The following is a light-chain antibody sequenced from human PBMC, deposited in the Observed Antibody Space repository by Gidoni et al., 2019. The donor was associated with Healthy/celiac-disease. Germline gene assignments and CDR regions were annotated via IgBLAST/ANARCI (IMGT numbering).Light chain of an antibody. V-gene: IGLV2-14*01. CDR3: SSYTSSSTLMV. Sequence: QSALTQPASVSVSPGESHTISCTGTSSDVGGYNYVSWYQQHPGKAPKLMIYEVRNRPSGVSNRFSGSKSGNTASLTISGLQAEDEADYYCSSYTSSSTLMVFGGGTKLPVL. CDR2: EVR. CDR1: SSDVGGYNY. J-gene: IGLJ2*01.